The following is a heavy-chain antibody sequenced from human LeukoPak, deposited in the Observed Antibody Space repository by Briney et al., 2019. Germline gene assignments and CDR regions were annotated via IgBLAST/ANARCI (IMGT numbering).Heavy chain of an antibody. J-gene: IGHJ4*02. Sequence: SETLSLTCTVSGGSVSSGSYYWSWIRQPPGKGLEWIGYIYYSGSTSYNPSLKSRVTISVDTSKNQFSLKLSSVTAADTAVYYCARGGYNPDTLDYWGQGTLVTVSS. D-gene: IGHD5-24*01. CDR1: GGSVSSGSYY. V-gene: IGHV4-61*01. CDR2: IYYSGST. CDR3: ARGGYNPDTLDY.